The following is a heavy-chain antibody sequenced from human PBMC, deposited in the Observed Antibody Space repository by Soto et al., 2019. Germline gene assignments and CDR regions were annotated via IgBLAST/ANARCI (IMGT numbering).Heavy chain of an antibody. CDR3: XXXXXXXXXXXFDX. V-gene: IGHV3-30*03. CDR2: ISYDEINK. CDR1: GFTFSSYG. Sequence: QVQLVESGGGVVQPGRSLRLSCAASGFTFSSYGMHWVRQAPGKGLEWVAIISYDEINKYYADSVKGRFTISRDNSKNTLYLQXXXXXXXXXXXXXXXXXXXXXXXXXFDXWGQGTLVTVSS. J-gene: IGHJ4*02.